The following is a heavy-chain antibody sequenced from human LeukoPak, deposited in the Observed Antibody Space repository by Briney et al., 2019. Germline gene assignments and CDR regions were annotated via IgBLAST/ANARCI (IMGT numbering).Heavy chain of an antibody. CDR1: GGSISSGSYY. CDR3: ARDTDYPWWYFDL. Sequence: PSETLPLTCTVSGGSISSGSYYWSWTRQPAGKGLEWIGRIYTSGSTNYNPSLKSRVTISVDTSKNQFSLKLSSVTAADTAVYYCARDTDYPWWYFDLWGRGTLVTVSS. D-gene: IGHD4-11*01. CDR2: IYTSGST. J-gene: IGHJ2*01. V-gene: IGHV4-61*02.